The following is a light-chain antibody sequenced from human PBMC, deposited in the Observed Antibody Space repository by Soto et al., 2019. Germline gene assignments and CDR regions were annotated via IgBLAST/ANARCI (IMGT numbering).Light chain of an antibody. J-gene: IGKJ4*01. CDR2: DAS. CDR3: QQHINRLS. CDR1: QSVSNY. V-gene: IGKV3-11*01. Sequence: EIGLTQSPATLSLSPGERATLSCRASQSVSNYLAWYQQKPGQAPRLLIYDASNRATGIPARFSGSGSGTDFTLTISTLEPEDFAVYYCQQHINRLSFGGGTKVDIK.